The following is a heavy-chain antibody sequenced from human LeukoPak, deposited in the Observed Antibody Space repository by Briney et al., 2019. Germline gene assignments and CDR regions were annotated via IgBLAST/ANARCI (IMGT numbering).Heavy chain of an antibody. J-gene: IGHJ3*02. CDR1: GGSISSGGYS. V-gene: IGHV4-30-2*01. Sequence: PSETLSLTCAVSGGSISSGGYSWSWIRQPPGKGLEWIGYIYHSGSTYYNPSLKSRVTISVDTSKNQFSLKLSSVTAADTAVYYCARDGGRSSEAFDIWGQGTMVTVSS. CDR2: IYHSGST. D-gene: IGHD6-13*01. CDR3: ARDGGRSSEAFDI.